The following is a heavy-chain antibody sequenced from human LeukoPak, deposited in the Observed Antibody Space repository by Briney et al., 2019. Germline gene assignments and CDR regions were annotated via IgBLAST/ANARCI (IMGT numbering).Heavy chain of an antibody. CDR1: ESTFATHA. Sequence: GGSLRPPGQPPESTFATHAMTWSGKAPGRGLNWAPGLSGSGDTTYYADSVKGRFTISRDNSKNTLFLQVNSLRAEDTAVYYCAKLAGISGWYVYYFDYWGQGTLVTVS. D-gene: IGHD6-19*01. J-gene: IGHJ4*02. CDR3: AKLAGISGWYVYYFDY. CDR2: LSGSGDTT. V-gene: IGHV3-23*01.